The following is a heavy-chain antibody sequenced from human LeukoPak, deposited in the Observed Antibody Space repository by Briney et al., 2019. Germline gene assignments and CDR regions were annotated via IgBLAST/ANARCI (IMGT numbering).Heavy chain of an antibody. CDR1: GDSVSSNSAA. CDR3: ARAETYSGRTFDF. D-gene: IGHD1-26*01. CDR2: TYYRSKWYN. Sequence: SQTLSLTCAISGDSVSSNSAAWNWIRQSPSRGLEWLGRTYYRSKWYNEYALFMQGRISIDPDTSKNQFSLQLKTVTPEDTAIYYCARAETYSGRTFDFWGQGALVTVSS. V-gene: IGHV6-1*01. J-gene: IGHJ4*02.